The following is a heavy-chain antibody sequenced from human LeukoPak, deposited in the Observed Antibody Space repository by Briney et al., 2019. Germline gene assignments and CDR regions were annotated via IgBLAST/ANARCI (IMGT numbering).Heavy chain of an antibody. Sequence: GGSLRLSCSASGFTFSSYAMHWVRQAPGKGLEWVAVVSYDGGNKYYADSVKGRFTISRDTSNNSLYLQMNSLRAEDTAVYYCVRAIVGASVAFDFWGQGTLVTVSS. CDR2: VSYDGGNK. V-gene: IGHV3-30*04. D-gene: IGHD1-26*01. J-gene: IGHJ3*01. CDR3: VRAIVGASVAFDF. CDR1: GFTFSSYA.